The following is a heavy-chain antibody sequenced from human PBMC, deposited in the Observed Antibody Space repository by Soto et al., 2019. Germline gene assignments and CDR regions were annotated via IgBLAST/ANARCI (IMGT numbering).Heavy chain of an antibody. J-gene: IGHJ6*02. CDR2: IYNDGTT. CDR3: VRPLPSGQTHARDV. V-gene: IGHV3-53*01. D-gene: IGHD3-10*01. CDR1: GLPVACSY. Sequence: HPGGSLRLSCVASGLPVACSYMGWVRQAPGKGLEWASVIYNDGTTYYSQSVEGRFTISRDTSKNTLYLQMDRLRDEDTAVYYCVRPLPSGQTHARDVWGQGTTVTVSS.